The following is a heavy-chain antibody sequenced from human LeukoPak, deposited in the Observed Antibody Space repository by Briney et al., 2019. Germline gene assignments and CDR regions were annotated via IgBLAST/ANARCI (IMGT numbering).Heavy chain of an antibody. CDR2: LSYTGKT. V-gene: IGHV4-59*02. Sequence: SETLSLTCVVSGASVSTSHWNWIRQLPGKGLEWIGCLSYTGKTDYNPSLTSRATISFDTSKNQVSLKLRSVTAADTAIYYCSEGYFEPFDHWGPGTLVTVSS. D-gene: IGHD2/OR15-2a*01. CDR1: GASVSTSH. CDR3: SEGYFEPFDH. J-gene: IGHJ4*02.